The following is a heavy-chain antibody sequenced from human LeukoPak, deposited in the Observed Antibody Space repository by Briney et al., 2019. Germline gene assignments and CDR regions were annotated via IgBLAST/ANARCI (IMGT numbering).Heavy chain of an antibody. Sequence: GGSLRLSCAGSGFTFSAYAMHWVRQAPGKGLEWAALFSYDGSTQRYADSVKGRFTISRDNSKNTLYLQMNSLRAEDTAVYYCAKSPRGGNTDTKDYWGQGTLVTVSS. D-gene: IGHD4-23*01. V-gene: IGHV3-30-3*02. CDR2: FSYDGSTQ. CDR3: AKSPRGGNTDTKDY. J-gene: IGHJ4*02. CDR1: GFTFSAYA.